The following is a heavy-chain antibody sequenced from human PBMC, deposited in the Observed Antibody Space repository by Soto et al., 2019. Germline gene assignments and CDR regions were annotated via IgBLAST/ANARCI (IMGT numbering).Heavy chain of an antibody. J-gene: IGHJ6*03. CDR3: ARGPLVSDYYYYMDV. D-gene: IGHD3-10*01. CDR1: GGSISSGGYY. Sequence: PSETLSLTCTVSGGSISSGGYYWSWIRQHPGKGLEWIGYFFYSGSTYYNPSLKSRVTILVVTSYNQFSLMLISVTAADTAVYYCARGPLVSDYYYYMDVWGKGTTVTVSS. V-gene: IGHV4-31*03. CDR2: FFYSGST.